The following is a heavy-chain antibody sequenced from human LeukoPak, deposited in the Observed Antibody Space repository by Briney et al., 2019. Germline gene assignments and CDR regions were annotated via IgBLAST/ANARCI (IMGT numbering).Heavy chain of an antibody. J-gene: IGHJ4*02. D-gene: IGHD4-17*01. CDR3: ARDLDYGYCPQFDY. CDR1: GGIFSSYA. Sequence: ASVKVSCKASGGIFSSYAISWVRQAPGQGLEWMGGITPIFGTANYAQKFQGRVTITADNSTSTAYMELSSLRSEDTAVYYCARDLDYGYCPQFDYWGQGTLVTVSS. CDR2: ITPIFGTA. V-gene: IGHV1-69*06.